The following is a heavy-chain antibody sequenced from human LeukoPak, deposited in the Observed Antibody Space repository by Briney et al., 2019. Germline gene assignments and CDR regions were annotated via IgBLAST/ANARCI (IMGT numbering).Heavy chain of an antibody. V-gene: IGHV4-34*01. D-gene: IGHD4-17*01. CDR2: INHSGST. CDR3: AREVRGDYPTYYYYYMDV. J-gene: IGHJ6*03. Sequence: SETLSLTCAVYGGSFSGYYWSWIRQPPGKGLEWIGEINHSGSTNYNPSLKSRVTISVDTSKNQFSLKLSSVTAADTAVYYCAREVRGDYPTYYYYYMDVWGKGTTVTVSS. CDR1: GGSFSGYY.